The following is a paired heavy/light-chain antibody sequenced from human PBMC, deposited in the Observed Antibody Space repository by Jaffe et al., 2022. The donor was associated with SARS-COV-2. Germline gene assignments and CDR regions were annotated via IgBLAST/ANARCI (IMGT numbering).Heavy chain of an antibody. D-gene: IGHD3-16*01. CDR2: IYSSGST. CDR3: ARDYNYVPDV. Sequence: QVQLQESGPGLVKPSQTLSLTCTVSGASVSRGATSTGVFYWSWIRQRPGQGLEWIGYIYSSGSTLYNPSLKSRVAMSIDTSKNQFSLNLSSVTAADTAVYYCARDYNYVPDVWGQGTLVTVSS. CDR1: GASVSRGATSTGVFY. J-gene: IGHJ4*02. V-gene: IGHV4-31*03.
Light chain of an antibody. J-gene: IGKJ2*01. CDR1: RGISND. Sequence: DIQMTQFPSSLSASVGDRVTITCRASRGISNDLAWYQQTPGKAPKLLIYGASSLQSGVPSRFSGSGSGTEFPLTISSLQPEDFATYYCLQHNVYPYTFGQGTKLQVK. V-gene: IGKV1-17*01. CDR2: GAS. CDR3: LQHNVYPYT.